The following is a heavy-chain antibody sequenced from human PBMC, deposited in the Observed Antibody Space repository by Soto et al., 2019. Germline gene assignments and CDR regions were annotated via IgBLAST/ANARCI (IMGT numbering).Heavy chain of an antibody. CDR3: ARVVKSDFWSGLEVNWSDP. CDR2: IYYSGST. Sequence: SETLALTCTVTAGSSSNSRDCWGRMRQHPGKGLEWIGNIYYSGSTYYNPSLKSRVTISVDTSKNKFSMKLSSVTAADTAVYYCARVVKSDFWSGLEVNWSDPWGQGPLVTAPQ. CDR1: AGSSSNSRDC. V-gene: IGHV4-39*07. J-gene: IGHJ5*02. D-gene: IGHD3-3*01.